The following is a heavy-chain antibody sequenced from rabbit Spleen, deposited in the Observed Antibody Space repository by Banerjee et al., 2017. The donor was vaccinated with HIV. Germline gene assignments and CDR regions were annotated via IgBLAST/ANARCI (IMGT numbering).Heavy chain of an antibody. CDR3: ARGDISGGDGYDL. V-gene: IGHV1S40*01. CDR2: IYTGSSGRT. J-gene: IGHJ4*01. Sequence: QSLEESGGDLVKPEGSLTLTCTASGFSFSSNEYMCWVRQAPGKGLEWIACIYTGSSGRTYYANWAKGRFTISKTSSTTVTLQMTSLTAADTATYFCARGDISGGDGYDLWGQGTLVTVS. CDR1: GFSFSSNEY. D-gene: IGHD6-1*01.